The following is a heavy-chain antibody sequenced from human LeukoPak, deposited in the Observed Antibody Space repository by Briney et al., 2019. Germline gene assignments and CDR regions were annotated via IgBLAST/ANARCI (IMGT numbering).Heavy chain of an antibody. CDR1: VYTLTKLS. D-gene: IGHD3-10*01. V-gene: IGHV1-24*01. Sequence: ASVTVSCKVSVYTLTKLSMHWVRQAPGKGLEWMGGFDPEDGETIYAQKFQGRVTMTEDTSTDTAYMELSSLRSEDTAVYYCATTPTYGSGAGAFIDYWGQGTLVTVSS. CDR3: ATTPTYGSGAGAFIDY. J-gene: IGHJ4*02. CDR2: FDPEDGET.